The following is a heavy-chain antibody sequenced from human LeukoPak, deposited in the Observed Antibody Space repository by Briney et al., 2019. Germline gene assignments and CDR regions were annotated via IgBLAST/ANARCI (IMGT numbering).Heavy chain of an antibody. D-gene: IGHD3-22*01. J-gene: IGHJ4*02. V-gene: IGHV3-30-3*01. CDR1: GFTFSSYA. CDR2: ISYDGSNK. Sequence: GRSLRLSCAASGFTFSSYAMHWVRQAPGKGLEWAAVISYDGSNKYYADSVKGRFTISRDNSKNTLYLQMNSLRAEDTAVYYCAREGGVVITEAFDYWGQGTLVTVSS. CDR3: AREGGVVITEAFDY.